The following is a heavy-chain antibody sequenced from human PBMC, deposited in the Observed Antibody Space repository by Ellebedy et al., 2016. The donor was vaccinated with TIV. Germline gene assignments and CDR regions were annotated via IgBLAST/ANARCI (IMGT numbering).Heavy chain of an antibody. CDR2: ISSSSSTI. V-gene: IGHV3-48*01. CDR3: ARDESVGATNYYYMDV. CDR1: GFTFSSYS. J-gene: IGHJ6*03. Sequence: GGSLRLSXAASGFTFSSYSMNWVRQAPGKGLEWVSYISSSSSTIYYADSVKGRFTISRDNAKNSLYLQMNSLRAEDTAVYYCARDESVGATNYYYMDVWGKGTTVTVSS. D-gene: IGHD1-26*01.